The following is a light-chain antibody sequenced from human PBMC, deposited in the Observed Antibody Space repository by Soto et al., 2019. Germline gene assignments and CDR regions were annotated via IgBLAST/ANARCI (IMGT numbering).Light chain of an antibody. CDR1: QSISSY. CDR2: AAS. V-gene: IGKV1-39*01. CDR3: QQSYSTPRT. Sequence: IQMTQSPSSLSSSLGDRVTLTCLASQSISSYLNWYQQKPGKAPKLLIYAASSLQSGVPSSFSGSGSGTDFTLTISSLRPEDFATYYCQQSYSTPRTFGQGTKWIS. J-gene: IGKJ1*01.